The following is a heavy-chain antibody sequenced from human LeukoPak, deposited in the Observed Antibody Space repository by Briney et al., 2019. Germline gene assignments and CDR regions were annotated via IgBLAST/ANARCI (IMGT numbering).Heavy chain of an antibody. CDR2: IWFDGTNE. CDR3: AKETRCWSGIWNFDS. Sequence: GGSLRLSCLVYGFSFSNYGMHWVRQAPGKGLEWVAVIWFDGTNEDYADSVKGRFTIFRDNSQNTLYLHMNNLRAEDTAVFYCAKETRCWSGIWNFDSWGQGTLVTVSS. J-gene: IGHJ4*02. V-gene: IGHV3-33*06. D-gene: IGHD3-3*01. CDR1: GFSFSNYG.